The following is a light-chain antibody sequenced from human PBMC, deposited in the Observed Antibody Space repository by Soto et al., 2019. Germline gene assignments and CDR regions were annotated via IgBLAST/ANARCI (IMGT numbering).Light chain of an antibody. CDR2: AAS. J-gene: IGKJ1*01. V-gene: IGKV1-8*01. CDR3: QQSYSRVT. CDR1: QGISSY. Sequence: AIRMTQSPSSFSASTGDRVTITFRASQGISSYLAWYQQKPGKAPKLLIYAASRLQSGVPSRFSGSRSGTDFTLTISSLQPEDFATYYCQQSYSRVTFGQGTKVDIK.